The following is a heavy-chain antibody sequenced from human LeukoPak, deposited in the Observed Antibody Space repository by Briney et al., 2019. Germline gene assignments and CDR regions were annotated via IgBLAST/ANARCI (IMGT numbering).Heavy chain of an antibody. CDR2: INPNSGGT. CDR3: ARDLRQVAVTPFYYYYYYMDV. Sequence: ASVKVSCKASGYTFTGYYMHWVRQAPGQGLEWMGWINPNSGGTNYAQKFQGRVTMTRDTSISTAYMELSRLRSDDTAVYYCARDLRQVAVTPFYYYYYYMDVWGKGTTVTISS. J-gene: IGHJ6*03. V-gene: IGHV1-2*02. CDR1: GYTFTGYY. D-gene: IGHD2-15*01.